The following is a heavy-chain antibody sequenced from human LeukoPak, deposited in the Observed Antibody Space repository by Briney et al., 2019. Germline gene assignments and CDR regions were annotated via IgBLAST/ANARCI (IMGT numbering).Heavy chain of an antibody. CDR1: GGTFSSYA. CDR3: ARMATIFGVVRYYFDY. V-gene: IGHV1-69*13. D-gene: IGHD3-3*01. Sequence: SVKVSCKASGGTFSSYAISWVRQAPGQGLEWMGGIIPIFGTANYAQKFQGRVTITADESTSTAYMELKSLRSDDTAVYYCARMATIFGVVRYYFDYWGQGTLVTVSS. CDR2: IIPIFGTA. J-gene: IGHJ4*02.